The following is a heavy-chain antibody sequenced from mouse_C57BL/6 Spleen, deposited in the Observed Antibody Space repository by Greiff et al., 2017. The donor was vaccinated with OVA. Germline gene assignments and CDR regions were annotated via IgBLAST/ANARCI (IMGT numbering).Heavy chain of an antibody. CDR3: ARNYGNGDWFAY. Sequence: VKLQQPGAELVKPGASVKLSCKASGYTFTSYWMHWVKQRPGQGLEWIGMIHPNSGSTNYNEKFKSKATLTVDKSSSTAYMQLSSLTSEDSAVYYCARNYGNGDWFAYWGQGTLVTVSA. CDR1: GYTFTSYW. D-gene: IGHD2-1*01. CDR2: IHPNSGST. J-gene: IGHJ3*01. V-gene: IGHV1-64*01.